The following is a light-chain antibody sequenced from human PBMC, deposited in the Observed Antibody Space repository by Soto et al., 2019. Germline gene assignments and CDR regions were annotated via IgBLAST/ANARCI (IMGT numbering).Light chain of an antibody. CDR2: GAS. V-gene: IGKV3-20*01. J-gene: IGKJ4*01. Sequence: EIVLMQSPGTLSLSPGGRATLSCRASQSVRSRYLAWYQQRPGQAPRLLIFGASFRATGIQDSFSGSGSGTDCIGTISRLVPEDFAVYYCMVYGCAHCFGGGIKMEIK. CDR1: QSVRSRY. CDR3: MVYGCAHC.